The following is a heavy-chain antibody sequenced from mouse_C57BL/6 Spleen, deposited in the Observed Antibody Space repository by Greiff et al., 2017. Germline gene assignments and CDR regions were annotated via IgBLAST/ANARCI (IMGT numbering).Heavy chain of an antibody. CDR3: ATDYYDLAWFAY. J-gene: IGHJ3*01. V-gene: IGHV1-55*01. Sequence: VQLQQPGAELVKPGASVKMSCKASGYTFTSYWITWVKQRPGQGLEWIGDIYPGSGSTNYNEKFKSKATLTVDTSSSTAYMQLSSLTSEDSAVYYGATDYYDLAWFAYWGQGTLVTVSA. D-gene: IGHD2-4*01. CDR1: GYTFTSYW. CDR2: IYPGSGST.